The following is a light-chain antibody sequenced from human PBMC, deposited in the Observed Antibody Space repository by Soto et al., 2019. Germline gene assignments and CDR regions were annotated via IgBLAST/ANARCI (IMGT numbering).Light chain of an antibody. J-gene: IGKJ5*01. V-gene: IGKV3-11*01. CDR2: DAS. CDR1: QSVRTY. CDR3: QQRNSWPPIT. Sequence: EIVLTQSPGTLSLSPGERATLSCRASQSVRTYLAWYQVKPGQAPRLLIYDASSRASGVPARFSGSGSGTDFTLTSSSLEPEDFALYYCQQRNSWPPITFGQGTRLDIK.